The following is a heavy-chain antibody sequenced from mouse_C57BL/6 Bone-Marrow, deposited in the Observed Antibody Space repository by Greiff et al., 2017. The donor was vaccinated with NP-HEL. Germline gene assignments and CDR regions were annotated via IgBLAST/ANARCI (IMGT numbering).Heavy chain of an antibody. V-gene: IGHV1-81*01. CDR3: AARFYSAGSSYFDY. D-gene: IGHD1-1*01. Sequence: QVQLKQSGAELARPGASVKLSCKASGYTFTSYGISWVKQRPGQGLEWIGEIYPRSGNTYYNEKFKGKATLTADKSSSTAYMWLLSLTSEDSAFYDCAARFYSAGSSYFDYCGQGTTPTVTS. CDR1: GYTFTSYG. J-gene: IGHJ2*01. CDR2: IYPRSGNT.